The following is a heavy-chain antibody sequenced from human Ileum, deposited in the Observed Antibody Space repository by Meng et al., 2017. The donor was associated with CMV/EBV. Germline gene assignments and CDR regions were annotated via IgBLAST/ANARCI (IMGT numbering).Heavy chain of an antibody. J-gene: IGHJ6*02. V-gene: IGHV1-69*10. CDR1: GGTFSSYA. CDR2: IIPILGIA. Sequence: SVKVSCKASGGTFSSYAISWVRQAPGQGLEWMGGIIPILGIANYAQKFQGRVTITADKSTSTAYMELNSLRAEDTAVYYCAKGGSGSYPTYGMDVWGQGTTVTVSS. CDR3: AKGGSGSYPTYGMDV. D-gene: IGHD1-26*01.